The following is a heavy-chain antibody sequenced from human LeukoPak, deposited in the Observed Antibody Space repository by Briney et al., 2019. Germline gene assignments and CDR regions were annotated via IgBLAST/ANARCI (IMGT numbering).Heavy chain of an antibody. Sequence: ASVKVSCKASGYTFTGYYMHWVRQASGQGLEWMGWINPNSGGTNYAQKFQGRVTITTDESTSTAYMELSSLRSEDTAVYYCARVLRDGYTEFDYWGQGTLVTVSS. CDR2: INPNSGGT. D-gene: IGHD5-24*01. J-gene: IGHJ4*02. CDR3: ARVLRDGYTEFDY. V-gene: IGHV1-2*02. CDR1: GYTFTGYY.